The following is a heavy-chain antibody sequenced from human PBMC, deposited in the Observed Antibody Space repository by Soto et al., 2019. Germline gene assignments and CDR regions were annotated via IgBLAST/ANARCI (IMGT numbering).Heavy chain of an antibody. CDR2: SGAYNDNA. J-gene: IGHJ4*02. CDR3: ARDYFSDYVFDY. CDR1: GYTFTSYG. V-gene: IGHV1-18*01. D-gene: IGHD4-4*01. Sequence: QVQLVQSGAEVKEPGASVKVSCKASGYTFTSYGISWVRQAPGQGLEWMGYSGAYNDNANYAQNFQGRVTMTTDTSTSTAYMELRSLRSDDTAVYYCARDYFSDYVFDYWGQGTLVTVSS.